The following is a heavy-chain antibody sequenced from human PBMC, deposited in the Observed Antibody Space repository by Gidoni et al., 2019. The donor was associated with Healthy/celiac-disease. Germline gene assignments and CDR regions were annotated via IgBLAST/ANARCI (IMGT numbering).Heavy chain of an antibody. CDR2: ISSSSSTI. CDR1: GCTFSSYS. CDR3: ARREEGPYYYYGMDV. V-gene: IGHV3-48*02. J-gene: IGHJ6*02. D-gene: IGHD1-26*01. Sequence: EVQLVESGGGLVQPGGSMRLSCAAYGCTFSSYSMNWVRQAPGKGLEWVSYISSSSSTIYYADSVKGRFTISRDNAKNSLYLQMNSLRDEDTAVYYCARREEGPYYYYGMDVWGQGTTVTVSS.